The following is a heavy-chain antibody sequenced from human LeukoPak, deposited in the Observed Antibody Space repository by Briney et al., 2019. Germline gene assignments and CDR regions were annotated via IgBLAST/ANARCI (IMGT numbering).Heavy chain of an antibody. D-gene: IGHD4-23*01. J-gene: IGHJ2*01. CDR3: AKMNYGGDSVDWYFDL. Sequence: GGSLRLSCAASGFTVSSNYMSWVRQAPGKGLEWVSLIYSGGSTYYADSVKGRFTISRDNSKNTLYLQMNSLRAEDTAVYYCAKMNYGGDSVDWYFDLWGRGTLVTVSS. V-gene: IGHV3-66*01. CDR1: GFTVSSNY. CDR2: IYSGGST.